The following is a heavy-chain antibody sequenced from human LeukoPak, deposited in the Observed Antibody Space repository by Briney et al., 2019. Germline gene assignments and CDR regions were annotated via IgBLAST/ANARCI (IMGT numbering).Heavy chain of an antibody. CDR3: ARYVYGVVTSFDY. J-gene: IGHJ4*02. CDR2: ISTRSDYI. D-gene: IGHD3-3*01. Sequence: GGSLRLSCAASQYAFSDYTMNWVRRAPGKGLEWVSSISTRSDYIYYAESVKGRFTISRDNAKNSLYLQMDSLRAEDTAVYYCARYVYGVVTSFDYWGQGTLVTVSS. V-gene: IGHV3-21*01. CDR1: QYAFSDYT.